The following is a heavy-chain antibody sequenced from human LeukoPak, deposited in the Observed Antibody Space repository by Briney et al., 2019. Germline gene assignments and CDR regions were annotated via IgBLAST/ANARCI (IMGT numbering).Heavy chain of an antibody. CDR1: GYRFSNFW. CDR3: ARGGQAVPGQRFDY. CDR2: IHPSNSKT. V-gene: IGHV5-51*01. D-gene: IGHD6-19*01. Sequence: GESLKISCKSSGYRFSNFWIAWVRRMPAKGLEWMGIIHPSNSKTRYSPSFEDEVTISADKSISTVYLQWSSPKTSDSAIYYCARGGQAVPGQRFDYWGQGTLVTVS. J-gene: IGHJ4*02.